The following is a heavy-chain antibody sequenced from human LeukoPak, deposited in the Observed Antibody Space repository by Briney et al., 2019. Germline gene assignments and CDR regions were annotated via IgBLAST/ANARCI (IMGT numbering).Heavy chain of an antibody. D-gene: IGHD2-8*02. CDR3: ARQCNGQLLVTYFDY. Sequence: SETLTLTCSVSGGSINSNSYSWGWIRQPPGKGLEWIGTIYYSGSTYYNPSLKSRVTISVDTSKNQFSLKLSSVTAADTAVYYCARQCNGQLLVTYFDYWGQGTLVTVSS. CDR1: GGSINSNSYS. CDR2: IYYSGST. V-gene: IGHV4-39*01. J-gene: IGHJ4*02.